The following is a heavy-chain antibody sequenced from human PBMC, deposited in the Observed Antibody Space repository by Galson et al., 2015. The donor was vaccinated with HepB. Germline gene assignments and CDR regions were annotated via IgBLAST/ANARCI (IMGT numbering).Heavy chain of an antibody. CDR2: ISGSGGST. V-gene: IGHV3-23*01. CDR1: GSTFSSYS. CDR3: AKGTEVVVITSVGY. Sequence: SLRLSCAASGSTFSSYSMNWVRQAPGKGLEWVSAISGSGGSTYYADSVKGRFTISRDNSKNTLYLQMNSLRAEDTAVYYCAKGTEVVVITSVGYWGQGTLVTVSS. J-gene: IGHJ4*02. D-gene: IGHD3-22*01.